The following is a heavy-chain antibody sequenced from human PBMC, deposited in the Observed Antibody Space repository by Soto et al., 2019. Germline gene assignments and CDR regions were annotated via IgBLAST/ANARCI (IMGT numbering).Heavy chain of an antibody. CDR3: ARDGGLTSGYALEI. V-gene: IGHV4-31*03. CDR1: GGSISNDAHY. CDR2: IHASGTP. J-gene: IGHJ3*02. D-gene: IGHD3-22*01. Sequence: QVQLKESGPGLVKPSQTLTLTCTVSGGSISNDAHYWNWIRQVPGKGLEWIGNIHASGTPSYYPSLRSRVSISIDASKKQFSLKVTSATAADTAVYFCARDGGLTSGYALEIWGQGTVVTVSS.